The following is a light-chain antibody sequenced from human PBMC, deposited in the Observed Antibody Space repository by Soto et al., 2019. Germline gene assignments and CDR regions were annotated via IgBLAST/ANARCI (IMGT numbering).Light chain of an antibody. V-gene: IGKV3-20*01. CDR2: GAS. Sequence: EIVLTQSPGTLSLSPGERATLSCRASQSVSSSYLAWYQQKPGQAPRLLIYGASSRATGIPDRFSGSGSGTDVTLTICRLEPEDFAVYYCQQYGSSPWTFGQGTKVEIK. CDR3: QQYGSSPWT. CDR1: QSVSSSY. J-gene: IGKJ1*01.